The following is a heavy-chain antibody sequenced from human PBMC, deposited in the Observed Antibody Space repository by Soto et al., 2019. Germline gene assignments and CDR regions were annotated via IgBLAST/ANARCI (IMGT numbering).Heavy chain of an antibody. V-gene: IGHV4-4*02. D-gene: IGHD2-2*01. J-gene: IGHJ3*02. Sequence: QVQLQESGPGLVKPSGTLSLTCAVSSGSISSSNWWSWVRQPPGKGLEWIGEIYHSGSTNYNPSLKRRVTISVDKSKNQFSLKLSSVTAADTAVYYCARGCTSCYRGVAFDIWGQGTMVTVSS. CDR2: IYHSGST. CDR1: SGSISSSNW. CDR3: ARGCTSCYRGVAFDI.